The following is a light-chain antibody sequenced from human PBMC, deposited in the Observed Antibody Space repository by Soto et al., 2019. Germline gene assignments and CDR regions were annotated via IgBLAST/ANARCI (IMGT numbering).Light chain of an antibody. CDR1: QSVSSSY. CDR2: GAS. V-gene: IGKV3-20*01. CDR3: QQYDSSSWT. Sequence: ENVLTQSPGTLSLSPGERATLSCRGSQSVSSSYIGWYQQKRGQAPRLLIYGASRRATGVPDRFSGSGSGTDFTLTISRLEPEDCAIYYCQQYDSSSWTFGQGTKVEIK. J-gene: IGKJ1*01.